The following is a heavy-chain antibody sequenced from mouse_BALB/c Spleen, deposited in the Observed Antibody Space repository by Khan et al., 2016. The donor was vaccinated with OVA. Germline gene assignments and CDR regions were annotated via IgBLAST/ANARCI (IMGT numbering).Heavy chain of an antibody. CDR3: ARGYEFFPY. Sequence: EVQLQQSGPDLVKPGASVKISCKASGYSFTVYYMTWVKQSHGKSPEWFGRVNQNNGDTNHTHNFKGKAILTEDKSSNTAYMELRSLTSEETAVFYCARGYEFFPYWGQETLVTVSA. CDR1: GYSFTVYY. J-gene: IGHJ3*01. V-gene: IGHV1-18*01. D-gene: IGHD2-12*01. CDR2: VNQNNGDT.